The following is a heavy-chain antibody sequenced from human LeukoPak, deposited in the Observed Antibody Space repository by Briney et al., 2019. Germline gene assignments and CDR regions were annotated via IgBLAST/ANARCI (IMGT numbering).Heavy chain of an antibody. CDR1: GYTFTSYY. J-gene: IGHJ5*02. Sequence: GPSVKVSCKASGYTFTSYYMHWVRQAPGQGLEWMGIINRSGGSTSYAQKFQGRVTMTRDTSTSTVYMELSSLRSEDTAVYYCARASGSGRNWFDPWGQGTLVTVSS. CDR2: INRSGGST. CDR3: ARASGSGRNWFDP. V-gene: IGHV1-46*03. D-gene: IGHD3-10*01.